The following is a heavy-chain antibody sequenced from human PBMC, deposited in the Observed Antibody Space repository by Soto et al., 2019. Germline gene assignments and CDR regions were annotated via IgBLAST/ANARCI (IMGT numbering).Heavy chain of an antibody. CDR1: GYSFTSYW. CDR3: ARGEYSSSIYYYSGMDV. V-gene: IGHV5-10-1*01. CDR2: IDPSDSYT. J-gene: IGHJ6*02. D-gene: IGHD6-6*01. Sequence: GESLKISYKGSGYSFTSYWISWVRQMPGKGLEWMGRIDPSDSYTNYSPSFQGHVTISADKSISTAYLQWSSLKASDTAMYYCARGEYSSSIYYYSGMDVWGQGTTVTVYS.